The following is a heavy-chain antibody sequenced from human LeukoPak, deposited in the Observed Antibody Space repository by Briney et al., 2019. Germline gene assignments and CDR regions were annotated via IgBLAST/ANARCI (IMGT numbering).Heavy chain of an antibody. J-gene: IGHJ4*02. CDR1: GFTFSSYG. Sequence: GGSLRLSSVPSGFTFSSYGMHWVRQAPGKGLERVAFIRYDGSSKYYADSVKGRFTISRDNSKNTLYLEMSSLRVEDTAVYYCAKDWAVRDGYSYYFDYWGQGTLVTVSS. V-gene: IGHV3-30*02. CDR3: AKDWAVRDGYSYYFDY. CDR2: IRYDGSSK. D-gene: IGHD5-24*01.